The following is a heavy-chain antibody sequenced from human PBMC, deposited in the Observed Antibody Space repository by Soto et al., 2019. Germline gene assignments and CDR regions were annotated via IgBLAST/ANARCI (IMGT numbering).Heavy chain of an antibody. CDR2: MNPNSGNT. D-gene: IGHD6-19*01. CDR1: GYTFTTYD. Sequence: ASVKVSCKASGYTFTTYDINWVRQGTGQGLEWMGWMNPNSGNTGYAQKFQGRVTMTRDTSISTAYMELNSLTSEDTAVYYCARSTAVAGTSDWFDPWGQGTQVTVS. V-gene: IGHV1-8*01. J-gene: IGHJ5*02. CDR3: ARSTAVAGTSDWFDP.